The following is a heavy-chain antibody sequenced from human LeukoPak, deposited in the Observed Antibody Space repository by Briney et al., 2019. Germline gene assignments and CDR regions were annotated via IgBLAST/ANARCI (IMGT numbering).Heavy chain of an antibody. CDR2: INPNSGGT. CDR3: ARGVTIFGVPRSHFDY. Sequence: ASVKVSCKASGYTFTGYYMHWVRQAPGQGLEWMGWINPNSGGTNYAQKFQGRVTMTRDTSISTAYMELSRLRSDDTAVYYCARGVTIFGVPRSHFDYWGQGTLATVSS. CDR1: GYTFTGYY. V-gene: IGHV1-2*02. D-gene: IGHD3-3*01. J-gene: IGHJ4*02.